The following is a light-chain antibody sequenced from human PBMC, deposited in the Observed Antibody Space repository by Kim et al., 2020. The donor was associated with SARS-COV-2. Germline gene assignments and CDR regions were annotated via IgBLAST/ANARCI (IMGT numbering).Light chain of an antibody. V-gene: IGKV3-11*01. CDR2: DAA. J-gene: IGKJ4*01. CDR3: QQHRKWPPAPS. Sequence: SQGDGATLSCRASHNIGINLAWYQQTRGQAHRLLIYDAAIRATGIPDKFSGSGSGTDFTLTIGNLEPEDFGIYFCQQHRKWPPAPSFGGGTKLEI. CDR1: HNIGIN.